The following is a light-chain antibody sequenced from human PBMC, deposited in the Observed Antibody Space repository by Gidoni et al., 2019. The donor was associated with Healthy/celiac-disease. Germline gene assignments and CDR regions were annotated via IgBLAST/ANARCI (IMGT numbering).Light chain of an antibody. CDR3: SSYAGSNNVV. J-gene: IGLJ2*01. Sequence: QSALTQPPSASGSPGQSVTISCTGTSSDVGGYNYVSWYQQHPGKAPKLMIYEVSKRPSVVPDRFSGSKSGNTASLTVSGRQAEDEADYYCSSYAGSNNVVFGGGTKLTVL. CDR2: EVS. CDR1: SSDVGGYNY. V-gene: IGLV2-8*01.